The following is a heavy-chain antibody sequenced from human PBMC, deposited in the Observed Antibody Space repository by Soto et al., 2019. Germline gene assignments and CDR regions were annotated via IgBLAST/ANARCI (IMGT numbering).Heavy chain of an antibody. D-gene: IGHD3-22*01. CDR1: GYTFTGYY. V-gene: IGHV1-2*02. CDR3: ARTQDYYDSSGPLDY. CDR2: INPNSGGT. Sequence: ASVNVSCKSSGYTFTGYYIHWVRQAPGQGLEWMGWINPNSGGTNYAQKFQGRVTMTRDTSISTAYMELSRLRSDDTAVYYCARTQDYYDSSGPLDYWGQGTLVTVSS. J-gene: IGHJ4*02.